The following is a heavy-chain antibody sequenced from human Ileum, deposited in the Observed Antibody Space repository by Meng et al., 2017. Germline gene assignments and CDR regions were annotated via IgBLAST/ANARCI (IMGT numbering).Heavy chain of an antibody. CDR1: GFTFSSSW. V-gene: IGHV3-7*01. J-gene: IGHJ4*02. CDR3: ARNRSTPTC. CDR2: IRQDGSEK. D-gene: IGHD2-2*01. Sequence: GESPKISCAASGFTFSSSWMSWVRQAPGKGPEGVSNIRQDGSEKFYVDSVKGRFTISRDNAKNSLNLQMNSLKAEDTAVYYCARNRSTPTCWGQGTLVTVSS.